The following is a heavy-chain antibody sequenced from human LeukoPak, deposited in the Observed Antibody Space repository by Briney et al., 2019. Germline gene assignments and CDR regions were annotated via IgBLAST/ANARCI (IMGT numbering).Heavy chain of an antibody. D-gene: IGHD1-26*01. CDR3: ARAPGIVGTTPFGNY. Sequence: SETLSLTCSVFGGSVSSGSYYWSWIRQSPGKGLEWIGCIYYSGSTNYNPSLRGRVATSIDTSKNHFSLRLISVTAADTAIYYCARAPGIVGTTPFGNYWGRGTLVTVSS. CDR2: IYYSGST. CDR1: GGSVSSGSYY. V-gene: IGHV4-61*03. J-gene: IGHJ4*02.